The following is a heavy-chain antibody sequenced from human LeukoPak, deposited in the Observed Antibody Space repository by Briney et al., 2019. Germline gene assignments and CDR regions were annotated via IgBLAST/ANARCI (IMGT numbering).Heavy chain of an antibody. D-gene: IGHD6-19*01. V-gene: IGHV3-23*01. CDR2: ISGSGGTT. CDR1: GFTFSSYA. CDR3: ARDRARGPSSGWSDY. J-gene: IGHJ4*02. Sequence: GGSLRLSCAASGFTFSSYAMTWVRQAPGKGLEWVSAISGSGGTTYYGDSVKGRFTISRDNSKNTVYLQMNSLRAEDTAIYYCARDRARGPSSGWSDYWGQGSPVSVSS.